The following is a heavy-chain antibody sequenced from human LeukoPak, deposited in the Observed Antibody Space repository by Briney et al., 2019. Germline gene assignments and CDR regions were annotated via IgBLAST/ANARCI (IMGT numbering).Heavy chain of an antibody. CDR1: GGSISRSSYY. Sequence: SETLSLTCTVSGGSISRSSYYWGWIRQPPGKGLEWTGIISYSGNTYYNPSLKSRVTISVDTPKSQFSLKLSSVTAADTAVYYCAIDNGDWATFDYWGQGTLVSVSS. CDR2: ISYSGNT. CDR3: AIDNGDWATFDY. J-gene: IGHJ4*02. D-gene: IGHD4-17*01. V-gene: IGHV4-39*01.